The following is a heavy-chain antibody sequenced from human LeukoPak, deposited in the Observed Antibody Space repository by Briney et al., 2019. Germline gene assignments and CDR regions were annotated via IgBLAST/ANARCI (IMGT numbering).Heavy chain of an antibody. J-gene: IGHJ4*02. D-gene: IGHD6-25*01. CDR1: GGSISSSSYY. V-gene: IGHV4-39*01. CDR3: ARRRYSSGYIDY. Sequence: SETLSLTCTVSGGSISSSSYYWGWIRQPPGKGLEWIGSIYYDGSTYYNPSLKSRVTISVDTSRNQFSLKLSSVTAADTAVYYCARRRYSSGYIDYWGQGTLVTVSS. CDR2: IYYDGST.